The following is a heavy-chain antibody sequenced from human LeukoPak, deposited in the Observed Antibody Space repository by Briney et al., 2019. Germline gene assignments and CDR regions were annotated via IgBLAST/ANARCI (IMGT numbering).Heavy chain of an antibody. CDR3: ARDNRYSGSYCDY. J-gene: IGHJ4*02. CDR2: IIPIFGTA. Sequence: SVKVSCKASGGTFSSYAISWVRQAPGQGLEWKGGIIPIFGTANYAQKFQGRVTITADESTSTAYMELSSLRSEDTAVYYCARDNRYSGSYCDYWGQGTLVTVSS. D-gene: IGHD1-26*01. V-gene: IGHV1-69*13. CDR1: GGTFSSYA.